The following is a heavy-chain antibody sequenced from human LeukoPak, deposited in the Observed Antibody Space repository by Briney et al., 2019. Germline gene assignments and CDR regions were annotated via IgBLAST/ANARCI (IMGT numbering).Heavy chain of an antibody. Sequence: PGGTLSLSCTASGFTFSSNGMHWVRQAPGKGLEWVAVIWHDGSHKYYSDPVKGRFTISRDNSKNTLYLQMNSLRVEDTAVYYCARDGSSGYLHFDYWGQGTLVTVSS. J-gene: IGHJ4*02. D-gene: IGHD3-22*01. CDR2: IWHDGSHK. CDR3: ARDGSSGYLHFDY. CDR1: GFTFSSNG. V-gene: IGHV3-33*01.